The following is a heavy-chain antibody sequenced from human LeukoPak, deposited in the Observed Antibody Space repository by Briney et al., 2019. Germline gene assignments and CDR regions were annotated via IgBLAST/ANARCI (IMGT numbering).Heavy chain of an antibody. Sequence: PSETLSLTCTVSGGSISSGDYYWSWIRQPPGKGLEWIGYIYYSGSTYYNPSLNSRVTISEVTSKDQFTLQLNSVTAADTAVYYCVRHDGRGGATMGALDSWGRGSLVTVSS. D-gene: IGHD5-12*01. V-gene: IGHV4-30-4*01. CDR2: IYYSGST. CDR1: GGSISSGDYY. J-gene: IGHJ4*02. CDR3: VRHDGRGGATMGALDS.